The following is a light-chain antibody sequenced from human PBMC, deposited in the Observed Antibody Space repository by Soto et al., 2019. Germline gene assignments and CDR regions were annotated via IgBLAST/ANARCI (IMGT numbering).Light chain of an antibody. CDR3: QQANNFPWT. CDR2: GAS. J-gene: IGKJ1*01. V-gene: IGKV3-15*01. Sequence: EILMTQSPATLSVSPGERVILSCRASQSVGSTLAWYQQKPGQAPRLLIRGASTRATGVPARFSGSGSGTEFTLTISSLQSEDFATYYCQQANNFPWTFGQGTKVEIK. CDR1: QSVGST.